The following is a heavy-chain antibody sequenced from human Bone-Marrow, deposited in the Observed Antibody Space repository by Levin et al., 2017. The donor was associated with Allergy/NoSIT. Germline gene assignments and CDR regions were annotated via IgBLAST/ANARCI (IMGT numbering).Heavy chain of an antibody. CDR1: GFRFGGYN. V-gene: IGHV3-21*01. CDR2: ISGDSTYI. D-gene: IGHD5-18*01. Sequence: GESLKISCEASGFRFGGYNMNWVRQAPGKGLEWVSSISGDSTYIFYADSVKGRFTVSRDNAKNSLYLQMNSLRADATAIYYCARDSSDDNSYPYRLSYSNGPTPDSWGQGILVSVST. J-gene: IGHJ4*02. CDR3: ARDSSDDNSYPYRLSYSNGPTPDS.